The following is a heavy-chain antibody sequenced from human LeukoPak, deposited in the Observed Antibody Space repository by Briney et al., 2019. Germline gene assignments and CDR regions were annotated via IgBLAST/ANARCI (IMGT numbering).Heavy chain of an antibody. CDR3: ARVILRGRFDP. CDR1: GYSISSGYY. Sequence: SETLSLTCTVSGYSISSGYYWGWIRQPPGKGLEWIGSFYHSGTTYYNPSLRSRVTISVDTSKNQFSLKLSSVTAGDTAVYYCARVILRGRFDPWGQRTLVTVSS. D-gene: IGHD2-21*01. CDR2: FYHSGTT. J-gene: IGHJ5*02. V-gene: IGHV4-38-2*02.